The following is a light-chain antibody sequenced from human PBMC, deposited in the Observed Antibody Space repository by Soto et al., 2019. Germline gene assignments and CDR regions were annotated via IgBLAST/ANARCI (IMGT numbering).Light chain of an antibody. CDR1: QTVLYSSNNKNY. J-gene: IGKJ2*01. V-gene: IGKV4-1*01. Sequence: DIVMTQSPDSLAVSLGERATINCKSSQTVLYSSNNKNYLAWYLQKPGQPPKLLIYWASTREPGVPDRFSGSGSGTDFTLTISSLQAEDVAVYYCQQYYSTPHTFGQGTKLEMK. CDR3: QQYYSTPHT. CDR2: WAS.